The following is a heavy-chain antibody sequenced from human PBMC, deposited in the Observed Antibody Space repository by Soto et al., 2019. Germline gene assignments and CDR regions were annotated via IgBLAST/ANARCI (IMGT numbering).Heavy chain of an antibody. J-gene: IGHJ4*02. V-gene: IGHV3-48*02. CDR2: ISSSSSTI. D-gene: IGHD3-10*01. CDR1: GFTFSSYS. Sequence: EVQLVESGGGLVQPGGSLRLSCAASGFTFSSYSMNWVRQAPGKGLEWVSYISSSSSTIYYADSVKGRFTISRDNAKNSLYLQRNSLRDEDTAVYYCARDSGNDYSDYWGQGTLVTVSS. CDR3: ARDSGNDYSDY.